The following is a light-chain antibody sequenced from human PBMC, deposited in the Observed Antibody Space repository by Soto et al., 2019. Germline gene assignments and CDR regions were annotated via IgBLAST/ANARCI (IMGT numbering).Light chain of an antibody. J-gene: IGKJ5*01. CDR2: GAS. CDR1: QTVSITY. CDR3: QKYGSSPLIS. Sequence: VLTQSPGTLSLSPGESATLSCRASQTVSITYLTWYQQKPGQAPTLLIFGASKRATGIPDRFSGSGSGRDFTLTISGLEPEDFAVYYCQKYGSSPLISFGQGTRLEIK. V-gene: IGKV3-20*01.